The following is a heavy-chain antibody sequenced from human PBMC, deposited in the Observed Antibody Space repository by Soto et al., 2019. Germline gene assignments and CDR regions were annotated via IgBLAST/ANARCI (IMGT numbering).Heavy chain of an antibody. Sequence: EVQLLESGGGLVQPGGSLRLSCAASGLTFSNYAMNWVRQSPGKGLEWVSVISGDGDSTFYADSVKGRFTVSRDNSKNTVYLQMNSLRAEDTAVYYCAKHKVIATSWTNGMDVWGHGTTVTVSS. CDR3: AKHKVIATSWTNGMDV. CDR2: ISGDGDST. J-gene: IGHJ6*02. D-gene: IGHD3-3*02. V-gene: IGHV3-23*01. CDR1: GLTFSNYA.